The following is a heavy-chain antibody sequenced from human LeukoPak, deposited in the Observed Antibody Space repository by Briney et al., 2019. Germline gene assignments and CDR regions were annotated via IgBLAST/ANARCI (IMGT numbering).Heavy chain of an antibody. J-gene: IGHJ4*02. CDR2: ISLDGSEE. CDR1: GFTFNSYN. Sequence: GGSLRLSCAAFGFTFNSYNMNWVRQAPGKGLEWVADISLDGSEEFYGEFVKGRFTISRDNSKNTVYLQMNSLRAEDTAVYYCSKDSDFWSGFDSWGQGTLVTVSS. D-gene: IGHD3-3*01. V-gene: IGHV3-30*18. CDR3: SKDSDFWSGFDS.